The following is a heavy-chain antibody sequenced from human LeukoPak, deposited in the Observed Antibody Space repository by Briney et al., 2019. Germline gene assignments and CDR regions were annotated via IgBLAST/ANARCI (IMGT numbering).Heavy chain of an antibody. CDR1: GASPY. D-gene: IGHD3-10*01. V-gene: IGHV4-4*09. Sequence: SETLSLTCTVSGASPYWTWIRQPPGEGLEWIGYIYSTTGTTNSNPSLKSRVTMPLDTSKKHLSLKLSAVAAADTAVYYCARGYGWFDPWGQGILVIVSS. CDR3: ARGYGWFDP. CDR2: IYSTTGTT. J-gene: IGHJ5*02.